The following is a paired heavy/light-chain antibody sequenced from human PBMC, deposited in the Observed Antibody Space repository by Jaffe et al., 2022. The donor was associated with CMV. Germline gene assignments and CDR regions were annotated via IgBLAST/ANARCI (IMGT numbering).Heavy chain of an antibody. CDR2: IYYSGST. Sequence: QVQLQESGPGLVKPSETLSLTCTVSGGSISSYYWSWIRQPPGKGLEWIGYIYYSGSTNYNPSLKSRVTISIDTSKNQFSLKLSSVTAADTAVYYCARIIVGATIGYYYYMDVWGKGTTVTVSS. CDR1: GGSISSYY. CDR3: ARIIVGATIGYYYYMDV. D-gene: IGHD1-26*01. J-gene: IGHJ6*03. V-gene: IGHV4-59*01.
Light chain of an antibody. Sequence: QSVLTQPPSASGTPGQRVTISCSGSSSNIGSNTVNWYQQLPGTAPKLLIYSNNQRPSGVPDRFSGSKSGTSASLAISGLQSEDEADYYCAAWDDSLNGREVFGTGTKVTVL. J-gene: IGLJ1*01. CDR1: SSNIGSNT. V-gene: IGLV1-44*01. CDR2: SNN. CDR3: AAWDDSLNGREV.